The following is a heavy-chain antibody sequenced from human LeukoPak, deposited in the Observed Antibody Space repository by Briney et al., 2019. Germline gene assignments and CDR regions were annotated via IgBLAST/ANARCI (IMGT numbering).Heavy chain of an antibody. Sequence: ASLKVSCKASGYTFTNYGITWVRQAPGQGLEWMGWISAYNGNTNYAQKLQGRVTMTTDTSTSTAYMELRSLRSDDTAVYYCARQDYYDSSGYYYVGYSFDYWGQGTLVTVSS. CDR2: ISAYNGNT. CDR1: GYTFTNYG. D-gene: IGHD3-22*01. J-gene: IGHJ4*02. V-gene: IGHV1-18*01. CDR3: ARQDYYDSSGYYYVGYSFDY.